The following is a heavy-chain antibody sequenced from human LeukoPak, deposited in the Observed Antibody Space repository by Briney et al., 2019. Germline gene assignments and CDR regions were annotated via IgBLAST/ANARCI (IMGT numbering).Heavy chain of an antibody. CDR2: ISGSGVST. D-gene: IGHD3-3*01. V-gene: IGHV3-23*01. CDR3: AKGPTIFGVVIDAGYYFDY. Sequence: GGSLRLSCAPSGFTFSSYAMSWVRQAPGKGLEWVSAISGSGVSTYYADSVKGRFTISRDNSKNTLYVQMNSLRAEDTAVYYCAKGPTIFGVVIDAGYYFDYWGQGTLVTVSS. CDR1: GFTFSSYA. J-gene: IGHJ4*02.